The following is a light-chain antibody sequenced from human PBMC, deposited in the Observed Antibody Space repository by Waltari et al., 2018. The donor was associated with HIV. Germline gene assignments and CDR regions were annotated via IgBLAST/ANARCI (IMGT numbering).Light chain of an antibody. J-gene: IGLJ3*02. CDR2: EVS. CDR1: SSDVGGSNY. V-gene: IGLV2-14*03. CDR3: SSYTSSSTQV. Sequence: QSALTQPASVSGSPGQSITISCTGTSSDVGGSNYVSWYQQHPGKAPNLMIYEVSNRPSGVSNRFSGSKSGNTASLTISGLQAEDEADYYCSSYTSSSTQVFGGGTKVTVL.